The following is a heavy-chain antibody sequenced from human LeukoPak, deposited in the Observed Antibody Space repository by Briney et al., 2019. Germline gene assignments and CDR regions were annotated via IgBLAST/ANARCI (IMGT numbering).Heavy chain of an antibody. CDR2: ISSSSSYI. CDR3: AKHRESSSDWFDP. Sequence: GGSLRLSCAASGFTFSSYSMNWVRQAPGKGLEWVSSISSSSSYIYYADSVKGRFTISRDNAKNSLYLQMNSLRAEDTAVYYCAKHRESSSDWFDPWGQGTLVTVSS. J-gene: IGHJ5*02. CDR1: GFTFSSYS. V-gene: IGHV3-21*01. D-gene: IGHD3-10*01.